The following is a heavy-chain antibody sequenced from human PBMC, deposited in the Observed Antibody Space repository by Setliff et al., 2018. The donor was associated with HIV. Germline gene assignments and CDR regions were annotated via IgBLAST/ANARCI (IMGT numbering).Heavy chain of an antibody. CDR1: AFTFSTFA. CDR2: ISNDGSDQ. Sequence: GGSLRLSCEVSAFTFSTFAVHWVRQAPGKGPEWVGVISNDGSDQRYAESVKGRFTISRDNSKSILYLQMNNLRVDDTAMYYCARADYDILTAYYSSAFDMWGQGTMVTVSS. V-gene: IGHV3-30*08. J-gene: IGHJ3*02. D-gene: IGHD3-9*01. CDR3: ARADYDILTAYYSSAFDM.